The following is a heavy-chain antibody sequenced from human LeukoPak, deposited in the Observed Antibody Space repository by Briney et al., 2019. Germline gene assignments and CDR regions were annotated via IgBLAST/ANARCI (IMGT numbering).Heavy chain of an antibody. J-gene: IGHJ4*02. CDR3: ASLLWFGDLSLP. V-gene: IGHV1-2*02. Sequence: ASVKVSCKASGYTFTGYYMHWVRQAPGQGLERMGWINPNSGGTNYAQKFQGRVTMTRDTSISTAYMELSRLRSDGTAVYYCASLLWFGDLSLPWGQGTLVTVSS. D-gene: IGHD3-10*01. CDR1: GYTFTGYY. CDR2: INPNSGGT.